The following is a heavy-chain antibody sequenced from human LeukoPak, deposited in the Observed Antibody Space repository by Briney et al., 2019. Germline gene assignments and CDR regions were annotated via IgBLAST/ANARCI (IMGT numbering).Heavy chain of an antibody. CDR1: GYTLTELS. V-gene: IGHV1-24*01. CDR3: ALVTSILSDDFDP. Sequence: ASVKVSCKVSGYTLTELSMHWVRQAPGKGLEWMGGFDPEDGETIYAQKFQGRVTMTEDTSTDTAYMELGSLRSEDTAVYYCALVTSILSDDFDPWDQGTLVTVSS. D-gene: IGHD2-15*01. J-gene: IGHJ5*02. CDR2: FDPEDGET.